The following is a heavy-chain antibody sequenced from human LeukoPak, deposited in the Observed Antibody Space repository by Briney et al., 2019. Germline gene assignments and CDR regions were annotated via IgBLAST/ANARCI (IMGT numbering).Heavy chain of an antibody. J-gene: IGHJ4*02. D-gene: IGHD5-24*01. V-gene: IGHV4-34*01. CDR3: AREGNHGPYYFDY. Sequence: PSETLSLTCAVYGGSFSGYYWSWIRQPPGKGLEWIGEINHSGSTNYNPSLKSRVTISVDTSKNQFSLKLSSVTAADTAVYYCAREGNHGPYYFDYWGQGTLVTVSS. CDR2: INHSGST. CDR1: GGSFSGYY.